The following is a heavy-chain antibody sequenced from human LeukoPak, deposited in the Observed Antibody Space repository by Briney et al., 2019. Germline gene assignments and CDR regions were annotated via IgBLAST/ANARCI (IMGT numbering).Heavy chain of an antibody. J-gene: IGHJ4*02. V-gene: IGHV4-59*01. Sequence: SEPLSLPCSVSGDSISSYYWSWIRRPPGKGLGGIGNIYYSGSPNYNPSLKSRVTISLDTSENQFSLRLSSVTAADTAVYYCTRDRRAAGSIFDYWGQGALVTVSS. CDR3: TRDRRAAGSIFDY. CDR2: IYYSGSP. D-gene: IGHD6-13*01. CDR1: GDSISSYY.